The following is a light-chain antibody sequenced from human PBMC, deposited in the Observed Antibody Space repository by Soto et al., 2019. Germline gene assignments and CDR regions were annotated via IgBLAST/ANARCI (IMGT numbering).Light chain of an antibody. CDR2: DAS. Sequence: DIQMTQSPSTLSVSVGDRVTITCRASQSISSWLAWYQQKPGKAPKLLIYDASSLESGVPSRFSGSGSGTEFTLTISSLQPDDFATYYCQQYNSYSPPWTFGQGTKVEIK. CDR3: QQYNSYSPPWT. J-gene: IGKJ1*01. CDR1: QSISSW. V-gene: IGKV1-5*01.